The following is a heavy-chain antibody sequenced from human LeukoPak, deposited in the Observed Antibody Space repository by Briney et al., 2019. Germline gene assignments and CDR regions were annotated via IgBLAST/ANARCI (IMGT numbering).Heavy chain of an antibody. CDR3: ARALWFGELS. Sequence: SQTLSLTCTVSGGSICSGGYYWSWVRQPPGKGLEWIGYIYHSGSTYYNPSLKSRVTISVDRSKNQFSLKLSSVTAADTVVYYCARALWFGELSWGQGTLVTVSS. J-gene: IGHJ4*02. D-gene: IGHD3-10*01. V-gene: IGHV4-30-2*01. CDR2: IYHSGST. CDR1: GGSICSGGYY.